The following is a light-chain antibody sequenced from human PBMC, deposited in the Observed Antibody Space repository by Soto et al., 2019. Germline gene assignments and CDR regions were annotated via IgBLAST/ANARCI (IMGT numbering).Light chain of an antibody. Sequence: QSVLTQPPSASGTPGQRVTISCSGSSSNIGSNTVNWYQQLPGTAPKLLIYSNNQRPSGVPDRFSGSKSGTSASLAISGLQSEEEADYYCAAWDESLNGYVFGTGTKVTVL. CDR2: SNN. V-gene: IGLV1-44*01. CDR3: AAWDESLNGYV. CDR1: SSNIGSNT. J-gene: IGLJ1*01.